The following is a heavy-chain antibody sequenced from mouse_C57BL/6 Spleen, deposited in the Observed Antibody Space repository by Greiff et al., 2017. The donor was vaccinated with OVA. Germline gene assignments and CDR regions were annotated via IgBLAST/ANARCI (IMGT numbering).Heavy chain of an antibody. CDR3: ARGLLGSY. D-gene: IGHD1-1*01. V-gene: IGHV1-61*01. J-gene: IGHJ2*01. Sequence: VKLQQPGAELVRPGSSVKLSCKASGYTFTSYWMDWVKQRPGQGLEWIGNIYPSDSETHYNQKFKDKATLTVDKSSSTAYMQLSSLTSEDSAVYYCARGLLGSYWGQGTTLTVPS. CDR2: IYPSDSET. CDR1: GYTFTSYW.